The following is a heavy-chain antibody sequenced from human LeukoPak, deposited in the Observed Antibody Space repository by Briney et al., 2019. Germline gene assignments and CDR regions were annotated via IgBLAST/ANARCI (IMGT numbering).Heavy chain of an antibody. J-gene: IGHJ4*02. CDR1: GITLSNYG. V-gene: IGHV3-23*01. Sequence: PGGSLRLSCAVSGITLSNYGMSWVRQAAGKGLEWVAGISDSGGARNYADSVKGRFTIYRDNRKNTLYLQVNSLRAEDTAVYFCAKRGVVIRVILVGFHKQAYYFDSWGQGALVTVSS. D-gene: IGHD3-22*01. CDR3: AKRGVVIRVILVGFHKQAYYFDS. CDR2: ISDSGGAR.